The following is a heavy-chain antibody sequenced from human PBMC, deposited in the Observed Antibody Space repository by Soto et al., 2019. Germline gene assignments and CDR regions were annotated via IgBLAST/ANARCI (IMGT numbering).Heavy chain of an antibody. Sequence: SETLSLTCTVSGGSISSYYWSWIRQPPGKGLEWIGYIYYSGSTNYNPSLKSRVTISVDTSKNQFSLKLSSVTAADTAVYYCARHSWSNWNYYYMAVWGKGTTVTVSS. D-gene: IGHD1-1*01. V-gene: IGHV4-59*08. CDR2: IYYSGST. CDR1: GGSISSYY. J-gene: IGHJ6*03. CDR3: ARHSWSNWNYYYMAV.